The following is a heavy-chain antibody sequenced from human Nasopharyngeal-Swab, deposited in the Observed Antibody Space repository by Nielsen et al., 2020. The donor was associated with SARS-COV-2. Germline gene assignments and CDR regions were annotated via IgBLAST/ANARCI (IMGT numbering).Heavy chain of an antibody. J-gene: IGHJ4*02. CDR3: ARGGGGYSFDY. CDR1: GYTFTTYA. CDR2: ISAYTGDT. V-gene: IGHV1-18*04. Sequence: ASVKVSCKASGYTFTTYAISWVRQAPGQGLEWRGWISAYTGDTNYAQILQGRVTMTRDTSTSTAYMELRSLRSDDTAVYYCARGGGGYSFDYWGQGTLVTVSS. D-gene: IGHD2-15*01.